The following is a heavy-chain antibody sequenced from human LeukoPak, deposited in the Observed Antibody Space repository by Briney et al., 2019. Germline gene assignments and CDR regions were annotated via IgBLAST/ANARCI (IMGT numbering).Heavy chain of an antibody. CDR2: ILFDGSNK. CDR3: ARVLLYCSSTSCYTQAHYYYYGMDV. D-gene: IGHD2-2*02. CDR1: GFTFSSYA. V-gene: IGHV3-30*04. J-gene: IGHJ6*02. Sequence: QPWGSLRLSCAASGFTFSSYAMHWVRQAPGKGLEGVAGILFDGSNKYYADSVKGRFTISRDNSKNTLYLQMNSLRAEDTAVYYCARVLLYCSSTSCYTQAHYYYYGMDVWGQGTTVTVSS.